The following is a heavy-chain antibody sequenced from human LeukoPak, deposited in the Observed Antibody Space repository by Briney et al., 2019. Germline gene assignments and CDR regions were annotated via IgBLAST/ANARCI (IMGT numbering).Heavy chain of an antibody. CDR1: GGSISSSSYY. Sequence: SETLSLTCTVSGGSISSSSYYWGWIRQPPGKGLEWIGSMYHSGSTYYNPSLKSRVTISVDTSKNQFSLKLSSVTAADTAVYYCARERSLPHDSSGHDAFDIWGQGTMVTVSS. J-gene: IGHJ3*02. D-gene: IGHD3-22*01. CDR2: MYHSGST. CDR3: ARERSLPHDSSGHDAFDI. V-gene: IGHV4-39*07.